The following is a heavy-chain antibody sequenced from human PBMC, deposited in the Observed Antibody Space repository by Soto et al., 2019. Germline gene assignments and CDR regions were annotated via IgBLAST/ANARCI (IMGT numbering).Heavy chain of an antibody. CDR2: IYYSGST. CDR1: GGSVSSGSYY. J-gene: IGHJ5*02. Sequence: LSLTCTVSGGSVSSGSYYWSWIRQPPGKGLEWIGYIYYSGSTNYNPSLKSRVTISVDTSKNQFSLKLSSVTAADTAVYYCARGPVLRFLERLLPSWFDPWGQGTLVTVSS. CDR3: ARGPVLRFLERLLPSWFDP. D-gene: IGHD3-3*01. V-gene: IGHV4-61*01.